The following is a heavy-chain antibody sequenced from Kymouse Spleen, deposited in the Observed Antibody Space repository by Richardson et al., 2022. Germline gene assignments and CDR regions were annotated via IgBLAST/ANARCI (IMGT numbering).Heavy chain of an antibody. CDR1: GGSISSSSYY. V-gene: IGHV4-39*01. CDR3: ARHRSSSWYGGDWFDP. J-gene: IGHJ5*02. D-gene: IGHD6-13*01. CDR2: IYYSGST. Sequence: QLQLQESGPGLVKPSETLSLTCTVSGGSISSSSYYWGWIRQPPGKGLEWIGSIYYSGSTYYNPSLKSRVTISVDTSKNQFSLKLSSVTAADTAVYYCARHRSSSWYGGDWFDPWGQGTLVTVSS.